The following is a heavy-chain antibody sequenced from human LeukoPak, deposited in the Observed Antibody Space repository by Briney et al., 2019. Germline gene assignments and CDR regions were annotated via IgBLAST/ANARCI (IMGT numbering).Heavy chain of an antibody. Sequence: SETLSLTCTVSGGSISSYYWSWIRQPAGKGLEWIGRIYTSGSTNYNPSLKSRVTMSVDTSKNQFSLKLSSVTAADTAVYYCARDTTYEGELLLDYWGQGTLVTVSS. V-gene: IGHV4-4*07. D-gene: IGHD1-26*01. CDR2: IYTSGST. CDR3: ARDTTYEGELLLDY. J-gene: IGHJ4*02. CDR1: GGSISSYY.